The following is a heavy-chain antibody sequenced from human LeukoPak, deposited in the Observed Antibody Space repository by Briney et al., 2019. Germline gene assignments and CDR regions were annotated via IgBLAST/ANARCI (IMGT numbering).Heavy chain of an antibody. CDR1: GGSISSYY. CDR2: IYTSGST. CDR3: ARDVRRDYDYVWGSYRFDP. Sequence: SETLSLTCTVPGGSISSYYWSWIRQPAGKGLEWIGRIYTSGSTNYNPSLKSRVTMSVDTSKNQFSLKLSSVTAADTAVYYCARDVRRDYDYVWGSYRFDPWGQGTLVTVSS. J-gene: IGHJ5*02. V-gene: IGHV4-4*07. D-gene: IGHD3-16*02.